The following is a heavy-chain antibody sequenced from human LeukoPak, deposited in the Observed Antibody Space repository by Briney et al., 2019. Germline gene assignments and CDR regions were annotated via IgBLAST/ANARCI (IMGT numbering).Heavy chain of an antibody. D-gene: IGHD3-10*01. CDR3: AKDRDNYGSFDY. Sequence: SGGSLRLSCAASGFTFSTYGMHWVRQAPGKGLEWVTFADSVKGRFTISRDNSKNTLYLQMNSLRAEDTAVYYCAKDRDNYGSFDYWGQGTLVTVSS. V-gene: IGHV3-30*02. J-gene: IGHJ4*02. CDR1: GFTFSTYG.